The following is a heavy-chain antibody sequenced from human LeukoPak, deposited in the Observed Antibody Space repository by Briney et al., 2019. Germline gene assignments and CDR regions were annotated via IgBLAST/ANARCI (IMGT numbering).Heavy chain of an antibody. CDR1: GFTFSSYG. CDR3: AKGRGGVISWFDP. Sequence: PGGSLRLSCAASGFTFSSYGMHWVRQAPGKGLEWVAVISYDGSNKYYADSVKGRLPISRDNSKNTLYLQMNSLRAEDTAVYYCAKGRGGVISWFDPWGQGTLVTVSS. J-gene: IGHJ5*02. V-gene: IGHV3-30*18. CDR2: ISYDGSNK. D-gene: IGHD3-10*01.